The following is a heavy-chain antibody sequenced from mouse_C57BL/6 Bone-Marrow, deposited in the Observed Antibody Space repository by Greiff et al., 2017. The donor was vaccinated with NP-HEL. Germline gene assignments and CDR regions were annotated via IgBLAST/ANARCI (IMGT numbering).Heavy chain of an antibody. V-gene: IGHV5-12*01. Sequence: EVQLVESGGGLVQPGGSLKLSCAASGFTFSDYYMYWVRQTPEKRLEWVAYISNGGGSTYYPDTVKGRFTISRDNAKNTLYLQMSRLKSEDTAMYYCARTDGYYFDYWGQGTTLTVSS. D-gene: IGHD2-3*01. CDR2: ISNGGGST. CDR3: ARTDGYYFDY. J-gene: IGHJ2*01. CDR1: GFTFSDYY.